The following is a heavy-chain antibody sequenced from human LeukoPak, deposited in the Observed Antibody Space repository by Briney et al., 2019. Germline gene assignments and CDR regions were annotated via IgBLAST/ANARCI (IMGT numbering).Heavy chain of an antibody. Sequence: ASVKLSCKATVYTSIGNYMHWVRQAPGPGLEWMGLINPNSGGTNYAQKFQGRVTMTRDRSISTAYMELSRLRSDDTAVYYCAKDPTIRSFDSWGQGTLVTVSS. CDR3: AKDPTIRSFDS. D-gene: IGHD1-14*01. V-gene: IGHV1-2*02. CDR1: VYTSIGNY. CDR2: INPNSGGT. J-gene: IGHJ4*02.